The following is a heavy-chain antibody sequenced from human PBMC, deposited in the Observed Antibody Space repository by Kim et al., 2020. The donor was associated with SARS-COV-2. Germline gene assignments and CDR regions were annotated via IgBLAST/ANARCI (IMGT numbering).Heavy chain of an antibody. D-gene: IGHD5-18*01. J-gene: IGHJ6*02. CDR2: IKQDGSEK. CDR3: ARGPKSYGFAYYYGMDV. CDR1: GFTFSSYW. Sequence: GGSLRLSCAASGFTFSSYWMSWVRQAPGKGLEWVANIKQDGSEKYYVDSVKGRFTISRDNAKNSLYLQMNSLRAEDTAVYYCARGPKSYGFAYYYGMDVWGQGTTVTVSS. V-gene: IGHV3-7*01.